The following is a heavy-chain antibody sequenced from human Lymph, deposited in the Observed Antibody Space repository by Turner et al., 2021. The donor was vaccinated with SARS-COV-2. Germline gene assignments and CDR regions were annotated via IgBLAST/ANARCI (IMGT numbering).Heavy chain of an antibody. J-gene: IGHJ5*02. D-gene: IGHD2-15*01. V-gene: IGHV1-24*01. CDR2: FDPEDGET. Sequence: QVQLVQSGAEVKKPGASVKVSCKVSGYTLPELSMHWVRQTPGKGLECMGGFDPEDGETIYAQNFHGSVTMTEDTSTDTAYMDLSSLRSEDTAVYYCATAPAAVVTGWFDPWGQGTLVTVSS. CDR1: GYTLPELS. CDR3: ATAPAAVVTGWFDP.